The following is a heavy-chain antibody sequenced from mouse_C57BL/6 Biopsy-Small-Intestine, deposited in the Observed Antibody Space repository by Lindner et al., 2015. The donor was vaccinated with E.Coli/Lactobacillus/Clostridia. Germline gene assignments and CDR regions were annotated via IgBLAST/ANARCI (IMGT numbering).Heavy chain of an antibody. CDR1: GYSFTGNY. CDR3: ARREVYYFDF. J-gene: IGHJ2*01. Sequence: VQLQESGPELVKSGASVKISCKASGYSFTGNYINWVKQSPEKSLEWIGEINPSTGGTTYNQKFRAKATLTVDKSSSTAYVQFKNLTSEDSAVYYCARREVYYFDFWGQGTTLTVSS. CDR2: INPSTGGT. V-gene: IGHV1-42*01.